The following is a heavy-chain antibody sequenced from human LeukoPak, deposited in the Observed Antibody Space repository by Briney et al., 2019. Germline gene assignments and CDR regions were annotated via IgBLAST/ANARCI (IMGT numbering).Heavy chain of an antibody. Sequence: PSETLSLTCTVSGGSISSGGYYWSWIRQHPGKGLEWIGYIYYSGSTYYNPSLKSRVTISVDTSKNQFSLKLSSVTAADTAVYYCARGSSIAAAGTSYFDYWGQGTLVTVSS. D-gene: IGHD6-13*01. CDR1: GGSISSGGYY. V-gene: IGHV4-31*03. CDR2: IYYSGST. CDR3: ARGSSIAAAGTSYFDY. J-gene: IGHJ4*02.